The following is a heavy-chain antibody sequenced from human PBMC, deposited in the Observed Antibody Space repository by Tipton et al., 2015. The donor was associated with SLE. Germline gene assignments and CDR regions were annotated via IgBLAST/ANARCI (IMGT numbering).Heavy chain of an antibody. CDR1: GFTFSNYA. CDR3: VKDQHYDFWSYHFDY. CDR2: ISSHGGST. Sequence: SLRLSCSASGFTFSNYAIYWVRQAPGKGLEYVSAISSHGGSTYYADSVKGRFTISRDNSKNTLYLQMSSLRAEDTALYYCVKDQHYDFWSYHFDYWGQGTLVTVSS. V-gene: IGHV3-64D*06. D-gene: IGHD3-3*01. J-gene: IGHJ4*02.